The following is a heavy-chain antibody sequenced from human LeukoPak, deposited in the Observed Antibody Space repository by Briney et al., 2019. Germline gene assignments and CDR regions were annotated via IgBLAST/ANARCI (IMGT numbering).Heavy chain of an antibody. V-gene: IGHV4-34*01. Sequence: SETLSLTCAVYGGSFSGYYWSWIRQPPGKGLEWIGEINHSGSTNYNPSLKSRVTISVDTSKNQFSLKLSSVTAADTAVYYCARHSPMVVVTYYYYYMDVWGKGTTVTISS. CDR3: ARHSPMVVVTYYYYYMDV. CDR2: INHSGST. D-gene: IGHD3-22*01. CDR1: GGSFSGYY. J-gene: IGHJ6*03.